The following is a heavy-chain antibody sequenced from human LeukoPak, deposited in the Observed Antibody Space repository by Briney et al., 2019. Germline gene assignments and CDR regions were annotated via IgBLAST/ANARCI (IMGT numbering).Heavy chain of an antibody. CDR2: IWYDGSNK. CDR3: ARDKGKSGSYYFDY. J-gene: IGHJ4*02. D-gene: IGHD1-26*01. CDR1: GFTFSSYA. V-gene: IGHV3-33*08. Sequence: GGSLRLSCAASGFTFSSYAMSWVRQAPGKGLEWVAVIWYDGSNKYYADSVKGRFTISRDNSKNTLYLQMNSLRAEDTAVYYCARDKGKSGSYYFDYWGQGTLVTVSS.